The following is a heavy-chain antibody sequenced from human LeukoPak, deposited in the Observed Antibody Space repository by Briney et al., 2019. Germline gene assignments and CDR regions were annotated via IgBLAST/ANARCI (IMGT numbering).Heavy chain of an antibody. D-gene: IGHD6-13*01. J-gene: IGHJ3*02. CDR3: ARDTPDSEQAFDI. V-gene: IGHV4-30-2*01. CDR1: GGSISSGGYY. CDR2: IYHSGST. Sequence: SETLSLTCTVSGGSISSGGYYWSWIRQPPGKGLEWIGYIYHSGSTYYNPSLKSRVTISVDRSKNQFSLKPSSVTAADTAVYYCARDTPDSEQAFDIWGQGTMVTVSS.